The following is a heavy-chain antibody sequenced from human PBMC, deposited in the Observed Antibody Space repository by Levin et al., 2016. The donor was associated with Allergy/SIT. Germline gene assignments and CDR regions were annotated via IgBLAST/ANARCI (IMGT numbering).Heavy chain of an antibody. CDR2: IYYSGST. CDR1: GGSISSYY. V-gene: IGHV4-59*01. Sequence: GSLRLSCTVSGGSISSYYWSWIRQPPGKGLEWIGYIYYSGSTNYNPSLKARVTFSIDTSKNQFSLKLNSVSAADTAVYYCARRSTGTTGFDYWGQGTLVTVSS. CDR3: ARRSTGTTGFDY. J-gene: IGHJ4*02. D-gene: IGHD4-17*01.